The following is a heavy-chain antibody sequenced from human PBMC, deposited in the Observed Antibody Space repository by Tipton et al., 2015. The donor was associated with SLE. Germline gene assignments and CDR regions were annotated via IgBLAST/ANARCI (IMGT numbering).Heavy chain of an antibody. CDR3: ARGGGKADAFDI. CDR1: GGSISSGNYY. D-gene: IGHD3-16*01. Sequence: TLSLTCTVSGGSISSGNYYWSWIRQPPGKGLEWIGYIYYSGSTYYNPSLKSRVTISVDTSKNQFSLKLSSVTAADTAVYYCARGGGKADAFDIWGQGTMVTVSS. J-gene: IGHJ3*02. V-gene: IGHV4-30-4*02. CDR2: IYYSGST.